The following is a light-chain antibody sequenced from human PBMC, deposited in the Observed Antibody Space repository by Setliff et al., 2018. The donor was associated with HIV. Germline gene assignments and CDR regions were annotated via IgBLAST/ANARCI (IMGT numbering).Light chain of an antibody. CDR2: DVT. Sequence: ALAQPASVSGSPGQSITISCTGTGSDVGTSKYVSWYQPHPGKAPKLIIYDVTTRPSGVSNRFSGSKSGNTASLTISGLQAEDEADYYCSIHRSRGYVFGTGTKVTVL. CDR3: SIHRSRGYV. CDR1: GSDVGTSKY. J-gene: IGLJ1*01. V-gene: IGLV2-14*03.